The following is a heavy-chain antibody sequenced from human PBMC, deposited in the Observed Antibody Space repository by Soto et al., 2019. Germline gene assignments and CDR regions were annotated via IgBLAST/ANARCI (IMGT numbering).Heavy chain of an antibody. CDR2: IYWDDDK. J-gene: IGHJ4*02. CDR3: ARDLRGLVGADY. D-gene: IGHD1-26*01. Sequence: QITLKEPGPTLVKPTQTLTLTCTFSGFSLSTSGVGVGWIRQPPGKALEWLALIYWDDDKRYSPSLKSRLTITKDTSKNQVVLTMTNMDPVDTATYYCARDLRGLVGADYWGQGTLVTVSS. V-gene: IGHV2-5*02. CDR1: GFSLSTSGVG.